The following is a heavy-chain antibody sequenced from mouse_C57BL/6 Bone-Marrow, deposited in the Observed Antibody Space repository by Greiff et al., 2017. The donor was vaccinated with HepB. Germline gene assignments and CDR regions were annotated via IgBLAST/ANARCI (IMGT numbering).Heavy chain of an antibody. D-gene: IGHD2-5*01. CDR2: FYPRSGNT. CDR1: GYTFTSYG. V-gene: IGHV1-81*01. CDR3: ARGHSNYGFAY. J-gene: IGHJ3*01. Sequence: QVQLKESGAELARPGASVKLSCKASGYTFTSYGISWVKQRTGQGLEWIGEFYPRSGNTYYNEKFKGKATLTADKSSSTAYMELRSLTSEDSAVYFCARGHSNYGFAYWGQGTLVTVSA.